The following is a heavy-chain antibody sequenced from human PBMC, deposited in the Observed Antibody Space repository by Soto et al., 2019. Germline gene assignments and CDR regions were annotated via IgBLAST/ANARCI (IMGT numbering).Heavy chain of an antibody. J-gene: IGHJ4*02. Sequence: QITLKASGPTLVKPTQTLTLTCTFSGFSLSTGGVGVGWIRQPPGKALEWLALIYWDDDKRYSPSLQSRLTGTRASYNQVVLTMANVDPVDTATYFCAHRNVEVVAETTNTFDYWGQGSLVTVSS. CDR1: GFSLSTGGVG. D-gene: IGHD2-15*01. CDR3: AHRNVEVVAETTNTFDY. CDR2: IYWDDDK. V-gene: IGHV2-5*02.